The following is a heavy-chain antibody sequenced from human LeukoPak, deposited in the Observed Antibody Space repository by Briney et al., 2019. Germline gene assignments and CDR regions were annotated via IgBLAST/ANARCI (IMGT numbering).Heavy chain of an antibody. V-gene: IGHV3-23*01. Sequence: TGGSLRLSCAASGFTFSSYYMSWVRQAPGKGLEWVSAISGSGGRTYYADPVKGRFTISREHTKNTLYLQMNSLRAEDRAVYYRAKRGSEVEVVAARASYFDYWGQGTLVTVSS. J-gene: IGHJ4*02. CDR1: GFTFSSYY. CDR3: AKRGSEVEVVAARASYFDY. CDR2: ISGSGGRT. D-gene: IGHD2-15*01.